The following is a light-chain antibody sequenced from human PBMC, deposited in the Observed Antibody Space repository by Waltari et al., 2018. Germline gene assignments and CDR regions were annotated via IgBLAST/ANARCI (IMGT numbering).Light chain of an antibody. CDR3: QQYNSHPLT. CDR2: RAS. J-gene: IGKJ4*01. V-gene: IGKV1-5*03. CDR1: QSGSIW. Sequence: DIQMTQSPSTLSASVGDRVTITGRASQSGSIWLAWYQQKAGTAPKLLISRASNLETGVPSRFSGGGSGTEFTLTISSLQPDDFGTYYCQQYNSHPLTFGGGTKVEIK.